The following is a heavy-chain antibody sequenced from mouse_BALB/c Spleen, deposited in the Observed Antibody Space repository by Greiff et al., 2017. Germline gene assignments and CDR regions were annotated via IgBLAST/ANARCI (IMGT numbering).Heavy chain of an antibody. D-gene: IGHD2-14*01. CDR1: GFTFSSYA. CDR2: ISSGGST. J-gene: IGHJ2*01. Sequence: EVKLMESGGGLVKPGGSLKLSCAASGFTFSSYAMSWVRQTPEKRLEWVASISSGGSTYYPDSVKGRFTISRDNARNILYLQMSSLRSEDTAMYYCAKGDYRYYFDYWGQGTTLTVSS. V-gene: IGHV5-6-5*01. CDR3: AKGDYRYYFDY.